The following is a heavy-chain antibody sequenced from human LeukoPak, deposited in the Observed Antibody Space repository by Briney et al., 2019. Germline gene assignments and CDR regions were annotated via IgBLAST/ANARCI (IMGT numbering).Heavy chain of an antibody. CDR3: ARDHGDYQDGLDY. D-gene: IGHD4-11*01. V-gene: IGHV1-2*04. J-gene: IGHJ4*02. Sequence: ASVTVSCKASGYTFTGYYMHWVRQAPGQGLEWMGWINPNSGGTNYAQKFQGWVTMTRDTSISTAYMELSRLRSDDTAVYYCARDHGDYQDGLDYWGQGTLVTVSS. CDR1: GYTFTGYY. CDR2: INPNSGGT.